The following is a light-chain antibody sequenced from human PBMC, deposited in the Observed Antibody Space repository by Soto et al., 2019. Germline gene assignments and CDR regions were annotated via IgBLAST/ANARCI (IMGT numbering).Light chain of an antibody. J-gene: IGLJ1*01. Sequence: QPVLTQSPSASASLGASVKLTYTLSSGHSSYAIAWHQQQPEKGPRYLMKLNSDGSHSKGDGIPDRFSGSSSGAERYLTISSLQSEDEADYYCSSYAGSNNFVFGTGTKLTVL. V-gene: IGLV4-69*01. CDR3: SSYAGSNNFV. CDR2: LNSDGSH. CDR1: SGHSSYA.